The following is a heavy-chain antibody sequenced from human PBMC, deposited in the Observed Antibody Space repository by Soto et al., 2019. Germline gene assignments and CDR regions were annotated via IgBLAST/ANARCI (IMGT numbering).Heavy chain of an antibody. D-gene: IGHD1-26*01. V-gene: IGHV4-28*01. J-gene: IGHJ4*02. CDR3: ARREIQGPIDY. CDR1: GYSISSSNW. Sequence: QVQLQESGPGLVKPSDTLSLTCAVSGYSISSSNWWGWIRQPPGKGLEWIGYIYYSGTTYYNPSLKSRVTMSVDTSKNQVSLKVTSVTAVDTAVYYCARREIQGPIDYWGQGTLVTVSS. CDR2: IYYSGTT.